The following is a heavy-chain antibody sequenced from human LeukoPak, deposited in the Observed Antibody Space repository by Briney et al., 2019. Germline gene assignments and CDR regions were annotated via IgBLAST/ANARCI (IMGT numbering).Heavy chain of an antibody. CDR3: ARIRDGYNDAYDL. Sequence: ASVKVSCKAPGYTFTSYGISWVRQAPGQGLEWMGWISAYNGNTNYAQKLQGRVTLTRDTSTSTLYMELSSLRSEDTAIYYCARIRDGYNDAYDLWGQGTVVTVPS. CDR2: ISAYNGNT. V-gene: IGHV1-18*01. D-gene: IGHD5-24*01. CDR1: GYTFTSYG. J-gene: IGHJ3*01.